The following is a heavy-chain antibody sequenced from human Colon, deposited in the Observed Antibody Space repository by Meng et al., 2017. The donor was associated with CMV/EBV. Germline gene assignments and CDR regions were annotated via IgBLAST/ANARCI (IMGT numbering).Heavy chain of an antibody. Sequence: QVALEGSCPGLVMPLENRFLTCTVSGGSISTYYWSWIRQPAGEGLEWLGRISTNRNTDYNPSLNSRATIWLDTSNYQFSLKLTSVTAADTAVYYCVRGGYSGTQTGGVQEYWGQGTLVTVSS. CDR1: GGSISTYY. CDR2: ISTNRNT. CDR3: VRGGYSGTQTGGVQEY. V-gene: IGHV4-4*07. D-gene: IGHD5-12*01. J-gene: IGHJ4*02.